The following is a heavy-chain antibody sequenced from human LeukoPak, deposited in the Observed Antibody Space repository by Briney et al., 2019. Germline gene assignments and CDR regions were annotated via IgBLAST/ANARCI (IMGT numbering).Heavy chain of an antibody. D-gene: IGHD6-19*01. CDR1: GFTFGDYA. V-gene: IGHV3-33*01. CDR3: ATAGYSSGWYPDY. J-gene: IGHJ4*02. Sequence: GGSLRLSCTASGFTFGDYAMSWVRQAPGKGLEWVAVIWYDGSNKYYADSVKGRFTISRDNSKNTLYLQMNSLRAEDTAVYYCATAGYSSGWYPDYWGQGTLVTVSS. CDR2: IWYDGSNK.